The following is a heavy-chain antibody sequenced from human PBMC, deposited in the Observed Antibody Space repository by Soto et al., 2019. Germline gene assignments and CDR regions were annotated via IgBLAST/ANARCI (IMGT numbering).Heavy chain of an antibody. D-gene: IGHD6-13*01. J-gene: IGHJ4*02. CDR3: AKDLSSWYPGEDFDY. CDR2: ISYDGSNK. V-gene: IGHV3-30*18. Sequence: LRLSCAASGFTFSSYGMHWVRQAPGKGLEWVAVISYDGSNKYYADSVKGRFTISRDNSKNTLYLQMNSLRAEDTAVYYCAKDLSSWYPGEDFDYWGQGTLVTVSS. CDR1: GFTFSSYG.